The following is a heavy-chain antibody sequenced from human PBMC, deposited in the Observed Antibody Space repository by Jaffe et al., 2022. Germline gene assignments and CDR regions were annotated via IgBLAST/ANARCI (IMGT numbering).Heavy chain of an antibody. V-gene: IGHV3-23*01. J-gene: IGHJ4*02. D-gene: IGHD3-10*01. CDR1: GFTFSSYA. Sequence: EVQLLESGGGLVQPGGSLRLSCAASGFTFSSYAMSWVRQAPGKGLEWVSAISGSGGSTYYADSVKGRFTISRDNSKNTLYLQMNSLRAEDTAVYYCAKGLWFREGAVYYFDYWGQGTLVTVSS. CDR3: AKGLWFREGAVYYFDY. CDR2: ISGSGGST.